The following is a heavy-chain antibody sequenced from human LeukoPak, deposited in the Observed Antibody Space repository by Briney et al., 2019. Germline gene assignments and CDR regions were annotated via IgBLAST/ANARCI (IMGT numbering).Heavy chain of an antibody. V-gene: IGHV4-39*01. CDR2: IYYSGST. CDR1: GGSISSRSYY. D-gene: IGHD1-26*01. Sequence: SETLSLTCTVSGGSISSRSYYWGWIRQPPGKGLEWIGTIYYSGSTYYNPSLKSRVTISVDTSKNQFSLKLSSVTASDTAVYYCARLRWYSGSYHFDYWGQGPLVTVSS. J-gene: IGHJ4*02. CDR3: ARLRWYSGSYHFDY.